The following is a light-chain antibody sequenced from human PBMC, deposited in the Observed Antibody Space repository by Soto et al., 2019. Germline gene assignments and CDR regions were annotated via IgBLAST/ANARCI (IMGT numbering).Light chain of an antibody. J-gene: IGLJ3*02. V-gene: IGLV2-11*01. Sequence: QSVLTQPRSVSGSPGQSVTISCTGTSSDVGGYIYVSWYQQYPAKAPKVMIYDVSRRPSGVPDRFSGSKSGNTASLTISGLQAEDEAGYYCCSYAGNKTVVFGGGTKLTVL. CDR1: SSDVGGYIY. CDR2: DVS. CDR3: CSYAGNKTVV.